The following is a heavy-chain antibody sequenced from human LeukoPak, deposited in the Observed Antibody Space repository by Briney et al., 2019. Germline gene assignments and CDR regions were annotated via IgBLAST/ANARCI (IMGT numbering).Heavy chain of an antibody. D-gene: IGHD1-26*01. V-gene: IGHV1-69*05. CDR1: GGTFSSYA. Sequence: SVKVSCKASGGTFSSYAISWVRQAPGQGLEWMGGIIPIFGTANYAQKFQGRVTITTDESTSTAYMELSSLRSDDTAVYYCARVVMHSYYRDYLFDYWGQGTLVTVSS. J-gene: IGHJ4*02. CDR3: ARVVMHSYYRDYLFDY. CDR2: IIPIFGTA.